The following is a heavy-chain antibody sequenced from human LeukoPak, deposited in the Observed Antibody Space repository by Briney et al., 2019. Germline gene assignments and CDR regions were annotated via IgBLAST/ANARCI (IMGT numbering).Heavy chain of an antibody. CDR1: GFTFSDYY. V-gene: IGHV3-11*01. D-gene: IGHD3-10*01. CDR3: ARESPYYYGSGSYYLSY. J-gene: IGHJ4*02. Sequence: PGVSLTLSCAASGFTFSDYYMSWIRQAPGKGREGISYISSSGNTIYHADSVKGRFTIPRDNAKNSLYLQMNSLRAEDTAVYYCARESPYYYGSGSYYLSYWGQGTLVTVSS. CDR2: ISSSGNTI.